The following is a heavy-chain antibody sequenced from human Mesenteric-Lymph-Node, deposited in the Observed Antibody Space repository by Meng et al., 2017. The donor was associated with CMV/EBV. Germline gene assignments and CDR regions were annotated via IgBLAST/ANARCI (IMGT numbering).Heavy chain of an antibody. CDR2: ISSSSSYI. CDR1: GFTFSSSS. CDR3: ASSDGAPGLYYYGMDV. V-gene: IGHV3-21*01. D-gene: IGHD1-26*01. J-gene: IGHJ6*02. Sequence: LSLTCAASGFTFSSSSMNWVRQAPGKGLEWVSSISSSSSYIYYADSVKGRFTISRDNAKNSLYLQMNSLRAEDTAVYYCASSDGAPGLYYYGMDVWGQGTTVTVSS.